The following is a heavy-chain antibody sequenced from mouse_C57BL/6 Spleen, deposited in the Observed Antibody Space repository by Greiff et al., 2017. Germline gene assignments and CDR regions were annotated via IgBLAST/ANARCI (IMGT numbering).Heavy chain of an antibody. CDR2: IHPNSGST. CDR3: ASTSYSYGSSYVN. J-gene: IGHJ2*01. D-gene: IGHD1-1*01. CDR1: GYTFTSYW. V-gene: IGHV1-64*01. Sequence: QVQLQQPGAELVKPGASVKLSCKASGYTFTSYWMHWVKQRPGQGLEWIGMIHPNSGSTNYNEKFKSKATLTVDNSSRTAYMQLSRLTSEDSAVYYCASTSYSYGSSYVNWGQGPPLTVSS.